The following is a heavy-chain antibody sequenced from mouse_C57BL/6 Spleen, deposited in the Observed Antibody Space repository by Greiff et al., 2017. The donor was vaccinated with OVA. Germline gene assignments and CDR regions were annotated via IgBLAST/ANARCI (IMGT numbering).Heavy chain of an antibody. D-gene: IGHD1-1*02. J-gene: IGHJ4*01. CDR1: GFTFNTYA. V-gene: IGHV10-3*01. CDR2: IRSRSSNYAT. Sequence: EVQLQESGGGLVKPKGSLKLSCAASGFTFNTYAMHWVRQAPGQGLEWVARIRSRSSNYATYYAVSVKDRFTISRDDSQSLLYLQMNKLRTEDTAKYFCERDGRYYAMDYWGQGTSVTVSS. CDR3: ERDGRYYAMDY.